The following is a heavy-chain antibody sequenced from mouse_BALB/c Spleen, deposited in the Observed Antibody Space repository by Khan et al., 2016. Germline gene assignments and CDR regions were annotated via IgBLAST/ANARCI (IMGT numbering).Heavy chain of an antibody. J-gene: IGHJ2*01. CDR2: INPSTGYT. Sequence: LEESGAELAKPGASVKMSCKASAYTFTSYWMHWVKQRPGQGLEWIGYINPSTGYTEYNQKFKDKATLTADKSSSTAYMQLSSLTSEDSAVYYCARSNYGNLDYWGQGTTLTVSS. CDR1: AYTFTSYW. CDR3: ARSNYGNLDY. V-gene: IGHV1-7*01. D-gene: IGHD2-1*01.